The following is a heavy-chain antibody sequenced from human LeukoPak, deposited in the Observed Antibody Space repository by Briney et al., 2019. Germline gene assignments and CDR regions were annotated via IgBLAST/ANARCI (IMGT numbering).Heavy chain of an antibody. J-gene: IGHJ2*01. CDR1: GFTFSNYW. Sequence: GSLRLSCAASGFTFSNYWMTWVRQAPGKGLEWVANIKQDESEKYYVDSVKGRFTISRDNAKNSLYLRMNSLRAEDTAVYYCARSPGITGTTWYFDLWGRGTLVTVSS. V-gene: IGHV3-7*01. D-gene: IGHD1-7*01. CDR3: ARSPGITGTTWYFDL. CDR2: IKQDESEK.